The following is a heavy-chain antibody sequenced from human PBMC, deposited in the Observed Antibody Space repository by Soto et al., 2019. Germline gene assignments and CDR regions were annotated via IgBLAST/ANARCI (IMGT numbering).Heavy chain of an antibody. CDR1: RFTVRMYW. CDR2: ISDDGTTT. Sequence: PAGSLGLAGVWSRFTVRMYWMHWVRHVTGQSHFWVSRISDDGTTTTYAESVRGRFTISTDNSKNTLYLQMNNLKPDDTAIYYCTRGPRADSYGTGAHWGQGPPVTVSS. CDR3: TRGPRADSYGTGAH. D-gene: IGHD3-10*01. J-gene: IGHJ4*02. V-gene: IGHV3-74*03.